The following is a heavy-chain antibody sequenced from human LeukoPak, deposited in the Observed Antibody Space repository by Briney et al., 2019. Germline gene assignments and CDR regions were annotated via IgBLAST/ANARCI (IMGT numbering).Heavy chain of an antibody. J-gene: IGHJ5*02. CDR1: GGTFSSYA. V-gene: IGHV1-69*13. D-gene: IGHD3-3*01. CDR3: ARDATSVLRFLEWLPMGTWFDP. CDR2: IIPIFGTA. Sequence: WASVKVSCKASGGTFSSYAISWVRQAPGQGLEWMGGIIPIFGTANYAQKFQGRVTITADESTSTAYMELRSLRSDDTAVYYCARDATSVLRFLEWLPMGTWFDPWGQGTLVTVSS.